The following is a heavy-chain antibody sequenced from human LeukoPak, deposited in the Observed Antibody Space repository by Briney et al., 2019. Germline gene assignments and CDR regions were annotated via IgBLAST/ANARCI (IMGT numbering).Heavy chain of an antibody. CDR2: INHSGST. D-gene: IGHD3-22*01. Sequence: SETLSLTCTVSGGSISGYYWSWIRQPPGKGLGWIGEINHSGSTNYNPSLKSRVTISVDTSKNQFSLKLSSVTAADTAVYYCARNSHYYDSSGFNYWGQGSLVTVSS. J-gene: IGHJ4*02. CDR3: ARNSHYYDSSGFNY. CDR1: GGSISGYY. V-gene: IGHV4-34*01.